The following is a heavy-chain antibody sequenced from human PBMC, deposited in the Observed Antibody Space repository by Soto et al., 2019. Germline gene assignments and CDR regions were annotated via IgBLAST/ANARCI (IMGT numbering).Heavy chain of an antibody. CDR2: IYYSGST. D-gene: IGHD7-27*01. Sequence: SETLSLTCTVSGGSISSYYWSWIRQPPGKGLEWIGHIYYSGSTNYNPSLKSRVTISVDTSKNQFSLKLSSVTAADTAVYYCARRWGRTFDYWGQGTLVTVSS. J-gene: IGHJ4*02. CDR1: GGSISSYY. V-gene: IGHV4-59*08. CDR3: ARRWGRTFDY.